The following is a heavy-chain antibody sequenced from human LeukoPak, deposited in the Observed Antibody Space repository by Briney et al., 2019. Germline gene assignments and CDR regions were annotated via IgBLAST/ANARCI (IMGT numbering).Heavy chain of an antibody. CDR1: GFTFSSYW. CDR2: INSDGSST. Sequence: GGSLRLSCAASGFTFSSYWMHWVRQAPGKGLVWASRINSDGSSTSYADSVKGRFTISRDNAKNTLYLQMNSLRAEDTAVYYCAREVDTAMGIDAFDIWGQGTMVTVSS. V-gene: IGHV3-74*01. CDR3: AREVDTAMGIDAFDI. D-gene: IGHD5-18*01. J-gene: IGHJ3*02.